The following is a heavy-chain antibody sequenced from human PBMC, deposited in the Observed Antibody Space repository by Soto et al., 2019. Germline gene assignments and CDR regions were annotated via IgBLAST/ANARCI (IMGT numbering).Heavy chain of an antibody. Sequence: HEHLVQSGAEVKRPGASLKVSCKASGYSFTGYYIHWVRQAPGQGLEWMGWINPDSGATNYAQNFQGRVTLTSDTSISTASMDLTSLTSDDTDVYYCARGDYGNGGYPFPYFDYWGQGTLVIVSS. CDR1: GYSFTGYY. D-gene: IGHD3-22*01. CDR2: INPDSGAT. V-gene: IGHV1-2*02. J-gene: IGHJ4*02. CDR3: ARGDYGNGGYPFPYFDY.